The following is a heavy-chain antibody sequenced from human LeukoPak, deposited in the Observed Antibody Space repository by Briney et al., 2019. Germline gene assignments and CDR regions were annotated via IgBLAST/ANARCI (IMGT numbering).Heavy chain of an antibody. CDR1: GGSFSGYY. V-gene: IGHV4-34*01. D-gene: IGHD3-9*01. J-gene: IGHJ4*02. CDR2: INHSGST. Sequence: SETLPLTCAVYGGSFSGYYWSWIRQPPGKGLGWIGEINHSGSTNYNPSLKSRVTISVDTSKNQFSLKLSSVTAADTAVYYCASVLRYFDWSSGFDYWGQGTLVTVSS. CDR3: ASVLRYFDWSSGFDY.